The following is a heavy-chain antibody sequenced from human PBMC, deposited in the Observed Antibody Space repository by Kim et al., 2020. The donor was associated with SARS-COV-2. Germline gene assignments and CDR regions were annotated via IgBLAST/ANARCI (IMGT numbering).Heavy chain of an antibody. J-gene: IGHJ4*02. CDR3: AKDPYVSGDGYNSDY. D-gene: IGHD3-10*02. CDR1: GFTFSSYG. V-gene: IGHV3-30*18. CDR2: ISYDGSNK. Sequence: GGSLRLSCAASGFTFSSYGMHWVRQAPGKGLEWVAVISYDGSNKYYADSVKGRFTISRDNSKNTLYLQMNSLRSEDTAVYYCAKDPYVSGDGYNSDYWGSGTPDTVSS.